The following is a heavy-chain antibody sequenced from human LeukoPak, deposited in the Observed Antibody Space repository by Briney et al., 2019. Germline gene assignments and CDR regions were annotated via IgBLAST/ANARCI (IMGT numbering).Heavy chain of an antibody. CDR3: ARDLGFLERLSYPNWFDP. D-gene: IGHD3-3*02. CDR1: GYTFTSYG. CDR2: ISAYNGNT. V-gene: IGHV1-18*01. J-gene: IGHJ5*02. Sequence: ASVKVSCKASGYTFTSYGISWVRQAPGQGLEWMGWISAYNGNTNYAQKLQGRVTMTTDTSTSTAYMELRSLRSDDTAVYYCARDLGFLERLSYPNWFDPWGQGTLVTVSS.